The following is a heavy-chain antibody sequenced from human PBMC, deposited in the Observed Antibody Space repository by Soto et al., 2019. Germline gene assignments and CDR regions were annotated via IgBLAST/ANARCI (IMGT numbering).Heavy chain of an antibody. D-gene: IGHD1-26*01. J-gene: IGHJ4*02. CDR3: AADVVGAVNLFAY. Sequence: SVKVCCKASGFTINSSAGQWVRQARGQRLEWIGWIVVGSGNTNYAQKFQERVTITRDMSTSTAYMELSSLRSEDTAVYYCAADVVGAVNLFAYWGQGTLVTVSS. CDR2: IVVGSGNT. V-gene: IGHV1-58*01. CDR1: GFTINSSA.